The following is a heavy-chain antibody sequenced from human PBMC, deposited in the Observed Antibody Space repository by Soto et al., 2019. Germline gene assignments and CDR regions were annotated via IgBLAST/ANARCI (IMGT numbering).Heavy chain of an antibody. CDR2: TYFRSKRYN. V-gene: IGHV6-1*01. J-gene: IGHJ5*02. CDR1: GDSVSSNTAS. D-gene: IGHD5-12*01. CDR3: AKGDNLGPKTGYAFDP. Sequence: SQTLSLTCVISGDSVSSNTASWNWIRQSPSRGLGWLGRTYFRSKRYNDYAVSVKSRIIINPDTSNNQFSLQLNSVTPEDTAVYFCAKGDNLGPKTGYAFDPWGQGIMVTVSS.